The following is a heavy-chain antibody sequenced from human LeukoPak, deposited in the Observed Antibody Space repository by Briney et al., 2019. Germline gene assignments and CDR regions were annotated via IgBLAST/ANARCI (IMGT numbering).Heavy chain of an antibody. Sequence: GGSLRLSCAASGFPFNSYGMHWVRQAPGKGLQWVAYIRYDGSTKYYADSVKGRFTISRDNSKNTLYLQMNSLRAQDTAVYYCAKVGAYGYPRKNYFDYWGQGTLVTVSS. CDR3: AKVGAYGYPRKNYFDY. D-gene: IGHD5-18*01. J-gene: IGHJ4*02. CDR1: GFPFNSYG. CDR2: IRYDGSTK. V-gene: IGHV3-30*02.